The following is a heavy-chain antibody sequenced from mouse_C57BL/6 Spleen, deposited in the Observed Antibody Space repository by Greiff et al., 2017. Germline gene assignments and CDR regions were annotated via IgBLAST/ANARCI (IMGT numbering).Heavy chain of an antibody. CDR1: GYTFTSYG. J-gene: IGHJ3*01. V-gene: IGHV1-81*01. CDR2: IYPRSGNT. D-gene: IGHD2-1*01. Sequence: QVQLQQSGAELARPGASVKLSCKASGYTFTSYGISWVKQRTGQGLEWIGEIYPRSGNTYYNEKFKGKATLTADKSASTAYMELRSLTSEDAAVYFCADYGNFEGFAYWGQGTLVTVSA. CDR3: ADYGNFEGFAY.